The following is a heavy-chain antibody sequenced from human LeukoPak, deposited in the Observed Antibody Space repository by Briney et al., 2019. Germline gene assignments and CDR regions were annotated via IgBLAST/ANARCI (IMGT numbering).Heavy chain of an antibody. CDR2: IYYRGST. Sequence: SETLSLTCTVSGGSISSNSYYWGWIRQPPGKGLEWIGSIYYRGSTYYNPSLKSRVTISVDTSKNQFSLKLSSVTAADTAVYYCARGRYNQYYYDSSGYHYYYYYGMDVWGQGTTVTVSS. CDR3: ARGRYNQYYYDSSGYHYYYYYGMDV. CDR1: GGSISSNSYY. J-gene: IGHJ6*02. D-gene: IGHD3-22*01. V-gene: IGHV4-39*07.